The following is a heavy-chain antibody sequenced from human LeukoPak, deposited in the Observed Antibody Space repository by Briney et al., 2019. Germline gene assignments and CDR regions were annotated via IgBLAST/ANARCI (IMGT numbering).Heavy chain of an antibody. V-gene: IGHV3-66*01. Sequence: GGSLRLSCAASGFTVSGNYMSWVRQAPGRGLEWVSVIYTAGNTFYADSVKGRFTISRDSSKNTLYLQTNGLRGEDTAVYYCARDGRRGPDCSAGGCYFVPGQWGQGTVVTVSS. J-gene: IGHJ4*02. CDR3: ARDGRRGPDCSAGGCYFVPGQ. D-gene: IGHD2-15*01. CDR2: IYTAGNT. CDR1: GFTVSGNY.